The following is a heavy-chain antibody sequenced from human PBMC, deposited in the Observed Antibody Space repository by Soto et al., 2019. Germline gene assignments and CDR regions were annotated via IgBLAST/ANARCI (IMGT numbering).Heavy chain of an antibody. D-gene: IGHD6-19*01. CDR3: ARTDKYNSQSSGWANRFDY. J-gene: IGHJ4*02. CDR1: GFIFSNYA. CDR2: FTSGDST. Sequence: EVQLLESGGDLVQPGGSLRLSCAASGFIFSNYAMTWVRQAPGKGPEWVSTFTSGDSTYYRDPVKGRFTISRDTSKNTLYLQMNSLRAEDTAVYYCARTDKYNSQSSGWANRFDYWGQGTLVTVSS. V-gene: IGHV3-23*01.